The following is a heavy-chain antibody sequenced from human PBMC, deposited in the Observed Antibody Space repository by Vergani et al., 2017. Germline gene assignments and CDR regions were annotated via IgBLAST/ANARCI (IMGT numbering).Heavy chain of an antibody. J-gene: IGHJ4*02. V-gene: IGHV4-59*01. CDR1: GGSISSYY. CDR2: IYYSGST. Sequence: QVQLQESGPGLVKPSETLSLTCTVSGGSISSYYWSWIRQPPGKGLEWIGYIYYSGSTNYNPSLKSRVTISVDTSKNQLDLKLSSVTAADTAVYDCARSPGGVIVDIDYWGQGTLVTVSA. CDR3: ARSPGGVIVDIDY. D-gene: IGHD3-16*02.